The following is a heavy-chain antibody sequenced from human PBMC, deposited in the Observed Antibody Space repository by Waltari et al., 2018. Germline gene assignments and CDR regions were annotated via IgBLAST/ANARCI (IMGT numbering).Heavy chain of an antibody. V-gene: IGHV3-33*01. CDR3: TRDISGRTAFDI. CDR1: GFSFSSYG. Sequence: QVQLVESGGGVVQPGKSLKLSCVAPGFSFSSYGMHWVRQAPGKGLEWVAVVWYDGSNQYYADSVKGRFTISRDNSKNTLYLQVNSLRAEDTAVYYCTRDISGRTAFDIWGQGTMVTVSS. CDR2: VWYDGSNQ. D-gene: IGHD3-10*01. J-gene: IGHJ3*02.